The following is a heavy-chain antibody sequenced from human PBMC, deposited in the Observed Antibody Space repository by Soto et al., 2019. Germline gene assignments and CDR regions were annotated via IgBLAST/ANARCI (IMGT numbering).Heavy chain of an antibody. Sequence: QVQLVQSGAEVKKPGASVKVSCKASGYTFTSYGISWVRQAPGQGLEWMGWISAYNGNTNYAQKFQGRVTLTTDPSTSTAYMGLRSLRSDDTALYYCARGTTVETGSYWGQGTLVTVSS. J-gene: IGHJ4*02. CDR1: GYTFTSYG. D-gene: IGHD4-17*01. CDR2: ISAYNGNT. V-gene: IGHV1-18*01. CDR3: ARGTTVETGSY.